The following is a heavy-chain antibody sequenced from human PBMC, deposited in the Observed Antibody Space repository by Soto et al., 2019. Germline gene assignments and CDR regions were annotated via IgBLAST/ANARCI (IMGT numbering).Heavy chain of an antibody. CDR2: IYYSGST. Sequence: PWETLSLTCTVSGGSRGRSFWSWVRQPPGKGLEWIGYIYYSGSTNYNPSLKSRVTISVDTSKNQFSLKLSSVTAADTAVYYCARRYGSAFDIWGQGTMVT. D-gene: IGHD3-10*01. J-gene: IGHJ3*02. CDR3: ARRYGSAFDI. CDR1: GGSRGRSF. V-gene: IGHV4-59*01.